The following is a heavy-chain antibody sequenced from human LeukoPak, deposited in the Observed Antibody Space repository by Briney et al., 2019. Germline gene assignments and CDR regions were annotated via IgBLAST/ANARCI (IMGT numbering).Heavy chain of an antibody. J-gene: IGHJ4*02. D-gene: IGHD5-18*01. CDR3: ARHIGYSAWNPDY. V-gene: IGHV5-51*01. Sequence: GESLKSSCKASVYSIAGFWIGSVRPMPGKGLEWMGIIYPYDSETRYSPSFQGQVTISADKSISTAYLQWSSLKASDTAMYYCARHIGYSAWNPDYWGQGTLVTVSS. CDR2: IYPYDSET. CDR1: VYSIAGFW.